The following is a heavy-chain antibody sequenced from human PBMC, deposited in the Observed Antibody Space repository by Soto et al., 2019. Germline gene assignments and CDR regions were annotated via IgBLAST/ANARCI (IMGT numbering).Heavy chain of an antibody. D-gene: IGHD6-19*01. CDR2: ISYDGKNK. CDR3: VIDREVAGIGEIEY. CDR1: GFTFSNSA. J-gene: IGHJ4*02. Sequence: QVPLVESGGGVVQPGRSLRLSCAASGFTFSNSAMHWARQAPGKGLGGVAVISYDGKNKYYADSVKGRFTISSDHSMNTVYLQRKGLRPEDTGGYYGVIDREVAGIGEIEYWGQGTLVTVSS. V-gene: IGHV3-30*04.